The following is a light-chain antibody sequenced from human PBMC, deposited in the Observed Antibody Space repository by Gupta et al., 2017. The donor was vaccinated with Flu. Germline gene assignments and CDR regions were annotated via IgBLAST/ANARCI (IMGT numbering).Light chain of an antibody. J-gene: IGKJ5*01. V-gene: IGKV1-33*01. CDR2: DAS. CDR1: QGLSNY. Sequence: PSSLSASVGDRVTITCQASQGLSNYLNWYQQKPGKAPKRLIFDASKLEAGVPSRFSGSGYETNFTFAISSLQPEDFATYYCQHKDRLPLTFGQGTQVEIK. CDR3: QHKDRLPLT.